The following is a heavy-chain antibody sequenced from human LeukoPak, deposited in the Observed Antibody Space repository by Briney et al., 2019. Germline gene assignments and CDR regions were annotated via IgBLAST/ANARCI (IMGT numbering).Heavy chain of an antibody. V-gene: IGHV4-61*02. CDR2: IYTSGST. Sequence: SETLSLTCTVSGGSISSGSYYWSWLRQPAGKGLEWIGRIYTSGSTNYNPSLKSRVTISVDTSKNQFSLKLSSVTAADTAVYYCAREERGVDTAMVTFRYFDYWGQGTLVTVSS. J-gene: IGHJ4*02. D-gene: IGHD5-18*01. CDR3: AREERGVDTAMVTFRYFDY. CDR1: GGSISSGSYY.